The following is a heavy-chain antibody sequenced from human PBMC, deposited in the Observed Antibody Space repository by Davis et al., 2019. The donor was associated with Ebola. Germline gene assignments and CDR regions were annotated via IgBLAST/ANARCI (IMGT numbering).Heavy chain of an antibody. CDR3: ARELGAAAGCPDY. CDR2: INAGNGNT. V-gene: IGHV1-3*01. CDR1: GYTFTSYA. J-gene: IGHJ4*02. Sequence: ASVKVSCKASGYTFTSYAMHWVRQAPGQRLEWMGWINAGNGNTKYSQKFQGRVTMTRDTSTSTVYMELRSLRSDDTAVYYCARELGAAAGCPDYWGQGTLVTVSS. D-gene: IGHD6-13*01.